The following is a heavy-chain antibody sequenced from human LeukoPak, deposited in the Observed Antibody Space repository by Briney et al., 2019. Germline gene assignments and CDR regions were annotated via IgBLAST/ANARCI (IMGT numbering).Heavy chain of an antibody. CDR1: GFTFSSYW. CDR2: INSDGSST. Sequence: GGSLRLSCAASGFTFSSYWMHWVRQAPGKGLVWVSRINSDGSSTSYADSVKGRFTISRDNAKNTLYLQMNSLRAEDTAVYYCAGFWGYYYGMDVWVQGTTVTASS. J-gene: IGHJ6*02. V-gene: IGHV3-74*01. CDR3: AGFWGYYYGMDV. D-gene: IGHD3-16*01.